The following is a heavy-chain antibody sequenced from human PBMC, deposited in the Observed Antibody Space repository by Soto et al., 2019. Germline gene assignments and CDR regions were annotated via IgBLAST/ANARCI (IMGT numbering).Heavy chain of an antibody. Sequence: EASVKVSCKASGYTFTSYAMHWVRQAPGQRLEWMGWINAGNGNTKYSQKFQGRVTITRDTSASTAYMELSSLRSEDTAVYYCAKETVGYSSSWYLYYYDSSGSGDYYYGMDVWGQGTTVTVSS. J-gene: IGHJ6*02. CDR2: INAGNGNT. CDR3: AKETVGYSSSWYLYYYDSSGSGDYYYGMDV. CDR1: GYTFTSYA. V-gene: IGHV1-3*01. D-gene: IGHD3-22*01.